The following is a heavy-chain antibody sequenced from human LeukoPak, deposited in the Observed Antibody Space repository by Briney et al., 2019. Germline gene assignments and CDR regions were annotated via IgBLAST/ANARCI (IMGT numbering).Heavy chain of an antibody. Sequence: PGGSLRLSCAASGFTFSTYNMNWVRQAPGKGLEWVSCLNSDYNIYYAGSVRGRFTISSDNAKSSLYLKMNSLRAEDTAVYYCAREGRGALNDAFDIWGQGTMVTVS. CDR1: GFTFSTYN. V-gene: IGHV3-21*06. CDR2: LNSDYNI. CDR3: AREGRGALNDAFDI. D-gene: IGHD1-26*01. J-gene: IGHJ3*02.